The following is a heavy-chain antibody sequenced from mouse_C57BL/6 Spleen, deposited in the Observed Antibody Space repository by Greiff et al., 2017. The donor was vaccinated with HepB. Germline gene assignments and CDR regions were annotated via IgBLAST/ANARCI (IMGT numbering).Heavy chain of an antibody. V-gene: IGHV7-3*01. CDR1: GFTFTDYY. J-gene: IGHJ4*01. CDR2: IRNKANGYTT. Sequence: EVKVVESGGGLVQPGGSLSLSCAASGFTFTDYYMSWVRQPPGKALEWLGFIRNKANGYTTEYSASVKGRFTISRDNSQSSLYLQMNALRAEDSATYYCARDRRGFYAMDYWGQGTSVTVSS. CDR3: ARDRRGFYAMDY.